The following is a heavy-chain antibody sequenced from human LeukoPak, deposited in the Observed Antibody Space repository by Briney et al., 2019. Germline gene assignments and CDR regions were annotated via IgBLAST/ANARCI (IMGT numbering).Heavy chain of an antibody. CDR1: GFTFSSYA. CDR3: ANSRRGYSYDLGSWYFDY. CDR2: ISGSGGST. Sequence: GGSLRLSCAASGFTFSSYAMSWVRQAPGKGLEWVSAISGSGGSTYYADSVKGRFTISRDNSKNTLYLQMHSLRAEDTAVYYCANSRRGYSYDLGSWYFDYWGQGTLVTVSS. J-gene: IGHJ4*02. V-gene: IGHV3-23*01. D-gene: IGHD5-18*01.